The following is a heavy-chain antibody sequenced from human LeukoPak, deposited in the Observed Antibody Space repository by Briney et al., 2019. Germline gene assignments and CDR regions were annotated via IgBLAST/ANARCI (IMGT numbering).Heavy chain of an antibody. D-gene: IGHD3-22*01. CDR1: GFTFSSYD. V-gene: IGHV3-21*01. CDR3: ARDFYDSSGFLGY. CDR2: ISSSSSYI. Sequence: GGSLRLSCVGSGFTFSSYDMNWVRQAPGKGLEWVSSISSSSSYIYYADSVKGRFTISRDNAKNSLYLQMNSLRAEDTAVYYCARDFYDSSGFLGYWGQGTLVTVSS. J-gene: IGHJ4*02.